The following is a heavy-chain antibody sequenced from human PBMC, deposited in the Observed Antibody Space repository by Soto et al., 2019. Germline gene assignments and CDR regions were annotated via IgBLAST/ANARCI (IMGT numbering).Heavy chain of an antibody. CDR1: SGSISSFY. V-gene: IGHV4-59*01. CDR3: ARELQGEARKASDI. Sequence: SETLSLTCTVSSGSISSFYWSWIRQPPGKGLEWIGYISYSGSTNYNPSLESRVTISVDTSRNQFSLNLNSVTAADTAIYYCARELQGEARKASDIWGQGTMVT. J-gene: IGHJ3*02. CDR2: ISYSGST. D-gene: IGHD3-16*01.